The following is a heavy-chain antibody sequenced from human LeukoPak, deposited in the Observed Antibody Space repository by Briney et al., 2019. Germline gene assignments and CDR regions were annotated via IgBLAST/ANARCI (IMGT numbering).Heavy chain of an antibody. V-gene: IGHV3-15*01. D-gene: IGHD1-26*01. Sequence: PGGSLRLSCAASGFTFSSYAMSWVRQAPGKGLEWVGLIKNKHEHQATDYAAPVRERFIITRDDSSSTLFLQMNSLKTEDTAVYYCVTDANRILGARGTGCWGQGILVTVSS. CDR1: GFTFSSYA. CDR2: IKNKHEHQAT. CDR3: VTDANRILGARGTGC. J-gene: IGHJ4*02.